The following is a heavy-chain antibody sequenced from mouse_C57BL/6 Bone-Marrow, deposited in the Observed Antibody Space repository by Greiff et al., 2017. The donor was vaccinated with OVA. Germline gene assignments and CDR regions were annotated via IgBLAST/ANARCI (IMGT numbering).Heavy chain of an antibody. CDR2: IDTETGGT. Sequence: QVQLQQSGAELVRPGASVTLSCKASGYTFTDYEMHWVKQTPVHGLEWIGAIDTETGGTAYNQKFKGKAILTAAQSSSTAYMERRSLTSDDSAVDYCTTMVTTVFDYWGQGTTLTVSS. CDR3: TTMVTTVFDY. J-gene: IGHJ2*01. CDR1: GYTFTDYE. V-gene: IGHV1-15*01. D-gene: IGHD2-2*01.